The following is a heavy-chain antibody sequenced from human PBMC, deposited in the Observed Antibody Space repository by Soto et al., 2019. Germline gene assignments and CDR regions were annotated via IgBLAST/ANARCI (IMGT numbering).Heavy chain of an antibody. CDR1: GGSFSGYY. CDR3: ARGRGSPSWLRFIIDY. V-gene: IGHV4-34*01. J-gene: IGHJ4*02. CDR2: IKHSGST. D-gene: IGHD5-12*01. Sequence: PSETLSLTCAVYGGSFSGYYCSWIRQPPGKGLEWIGEIKHSGSTNYNPSLKSRVTISVDTSKNQFSLKLSSVTAADTAVYYCARGRGSPSWLRFIIDYWGQGTLVTVSS.